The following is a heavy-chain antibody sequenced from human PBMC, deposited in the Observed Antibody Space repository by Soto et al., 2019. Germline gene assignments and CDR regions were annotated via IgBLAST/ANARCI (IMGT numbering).Heavy chain of an antibody. J-gene: IGHJ6*02. CDR1: GGSISSSSYY. CDR3: ARRKLIAADGLYYYYGIDV. V-gene: IGHV4-39*01. D-gene: IGHD6-13*01. Sequence: PSETLSLTCTVSGGSISSSSYYWGWIRQPPGKGLEWIGSIYYSGSTYYNPSLKSRVTISVDTSKNQFSLKLSSVTAADTAVYYCARRKLIAADGLYYYYGIDVWGQGTTVTVYS. CDR2: IYYSGST.